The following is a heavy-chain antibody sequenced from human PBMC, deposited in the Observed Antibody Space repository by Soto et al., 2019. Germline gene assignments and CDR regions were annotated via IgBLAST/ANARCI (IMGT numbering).Heavy chain of an antibody. CDR2: IIPLLDVT. J-gene: IGHJ4*02. Sequence: QVHLVQSGAEVKKPGSSVKVSCKASGGAFTNDIITWVRQAPGQGLEWMGRIIPLLDVTNYAQKFQGRVTITADKSTRTGYMELNSLIYEDTAVYYCARDSPMGSTFSGYDAIDYWGQGTLVTVSS. CDR1: GGAFTNDI. V-gene: IGHV1-69*08. CDR3: ARDSPMGSTFSGYDAIDY. D-gene: IGHD5-12*01.